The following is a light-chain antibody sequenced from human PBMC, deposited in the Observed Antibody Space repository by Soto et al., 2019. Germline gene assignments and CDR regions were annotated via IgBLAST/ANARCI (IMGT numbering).Light chain of an antibody. Sequence: EIVLTQSPGTLSLSPGERATLSCRASQSVSSTYFSWYQQKPGQAPRLLIYGASSRATGITDRFSGSGSGTDFTLTISSLEHADYSVYYCQQYESSPKTFGGGTKVEIK. J-gene: IGKJ4*01. CDR3: QQYESSPKT. CDR1: QSVSSTY. CDR2: GAS. V-gene: IGKV3-20*01.